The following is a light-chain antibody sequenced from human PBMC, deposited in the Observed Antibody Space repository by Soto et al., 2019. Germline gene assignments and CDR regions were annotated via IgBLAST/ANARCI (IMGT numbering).Light chain of an antibody. CDR2: EGS. Sequence: QSALTQPASVSGXPXQSXTXSCTXTSXDVGSYNLVSWYQQHPGKAPKLMIYEGSKRPSGVSNRFSGSKSGNTASLTISGLQAEDEADYYCCSYAGSSTLVFGGGTKLTVL. V-gene: IGLV2-23*01. CDR1: SXDVGSYNL. CDR3: CSYAGSSTLV. J-gene: IGLJ2*01.